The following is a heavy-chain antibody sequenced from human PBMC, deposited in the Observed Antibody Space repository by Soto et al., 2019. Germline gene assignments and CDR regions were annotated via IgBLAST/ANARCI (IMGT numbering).Heavy chain of an antibody. J-gene: IGHJ5*02. CDR1: GGSISSGDYY. V-gene: IGHV4-30-4*01. CDR2: IYYSGST. Sequence: TLSLTCTVSGGSISSGDYYWSWIRQPPGKGLEWIGYIYYSGSTYYNPSLKSRVTISVDTSKNQFSLKLSSVTAADTAVYYCARDGGSSSWPNWFDPWGQGTLVTVSS. D-gene: IGHD6-13*01. CDR3: ARDGGSSSWPNWFDP.